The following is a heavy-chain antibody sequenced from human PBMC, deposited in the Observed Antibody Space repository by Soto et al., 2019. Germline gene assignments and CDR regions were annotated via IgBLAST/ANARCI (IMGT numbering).Heavy chain of an antibody. CDR3: ARWLHIRPRDY. J-gene: IGHJ4*02. D-gene: IGHD3-16*01. V-gene: IGHV1-18*01. CDR2: ITVYNGNA. Sequence: GSSVKVSCKASGYTFTSYGIGWVRQAPGQGPEYMGWITVYNGNANYRQKFQDRVTMTIDTSTTTAYMELRNLIPADTAVYYCARWLHIRPRDYLGQGNLVTVFS. CDR1: GYTFTSYG.